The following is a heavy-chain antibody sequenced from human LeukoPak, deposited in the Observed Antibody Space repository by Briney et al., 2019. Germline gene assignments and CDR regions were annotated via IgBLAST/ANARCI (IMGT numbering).Heavy chain of an antibody. CDR1: GGSISSYY. J-gene: IGHJ6*03. CDR3: ARTIVGATRNHYMDV. D-gene: IGHD1-26*01. CDR2: IYYSGST. Sequence: PSETLSLTCTVSGGSISSYYWSWIRQPPGKGLEWIGYIYYSGSTNYNPSLKSRVTISVDTSKNQFSLKLSSVTAADTAVYYCARTIVGATRNHYMDVWGKGTTVTVSS. V-gene: IGHV4-59*08.